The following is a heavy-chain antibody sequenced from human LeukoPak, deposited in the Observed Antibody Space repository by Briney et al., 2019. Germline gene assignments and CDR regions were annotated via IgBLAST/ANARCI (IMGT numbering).Heavy chain of an antibody. CDR3: ARGPGGYYDFWSGYSEAHGMDV. D-gene: IGHD3-3*01. CDR2: INHSGST. CDR1: GGSFSGYY. J-gene: IGHJ6*02. Sequence: PSETLSLTCAVYGGSFSGYYWSWIRQPPGKGLEWIGEINHSGSTNYNPSLKSRVTISVDTSKNQFSLKLSSVTAADTAVYYCARGPGGYYDFWSGYSEAHGMDVWGQGTTVTVSS. V-gene: IGHV4-34*01.